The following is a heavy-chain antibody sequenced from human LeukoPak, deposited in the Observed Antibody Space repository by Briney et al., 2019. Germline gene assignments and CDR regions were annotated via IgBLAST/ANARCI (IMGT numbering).Heavy chain of an antibody. CDR1: GGSFSGYY. Sequence: SETLSLTCAVYGGSFSGYYWSWIRQPPGKGLEWIGEINHSGSTNYNPSLKSRVTISVDTSKNQFSLKLSSVTAADTAVYYCAGRKRLVVRAFDLWGQGTMVTVSS. V-gene: IGHV4-34*01. CDR3: AGRKRLVVRAFDL. J-gene: IGHJ3*01. D-gene: IGHD2-21*01. CDR2: INHSGST.